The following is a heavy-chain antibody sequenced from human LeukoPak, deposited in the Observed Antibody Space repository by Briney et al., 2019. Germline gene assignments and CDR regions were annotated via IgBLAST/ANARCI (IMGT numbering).Heavy chain of an antibody. CDR2: ISGSGGST. CDR1: GFTFSSYA. V-gene: IGHV3-23*01. D-gene: IGHD1-26*01. J-gene: IGHJ6*03. CDR3: AKEPYSGSSYYYYYMDV. Sequence: GGSLRLSCAASGFTFSSYAMSWVRQAPGKGLEWVSAISGSGGSTYYADSVKGRFTISRDNSKNALYLQMNSLRAEDTAVYYCAKEPYSGSSYYYYYMDVWGKGTTVTVSS.